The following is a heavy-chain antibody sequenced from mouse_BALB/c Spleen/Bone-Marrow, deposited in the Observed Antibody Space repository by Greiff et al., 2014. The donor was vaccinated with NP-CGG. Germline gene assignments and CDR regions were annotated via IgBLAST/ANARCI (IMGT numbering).Heavy chain of an antibody. CDR2: ISSGGST. D-gene: IGHD2-3*01. CDR1: GFTFSSYA. Sequence: EVQLQESGGGLVKPGESLKLSCAASGFTFSSYAMSWVRQTPEKRLEWVASISSGGSTYYPDSVKGRFTISRDNARNILYLQMSSLRSEDTAMYYCARGYDGYYGFAYWGQGTLVTVSA. CDR3: ARGYDGYYGFAY. J-gene: IGHJ3*01. V-gene: IGHV5-6-5*01.